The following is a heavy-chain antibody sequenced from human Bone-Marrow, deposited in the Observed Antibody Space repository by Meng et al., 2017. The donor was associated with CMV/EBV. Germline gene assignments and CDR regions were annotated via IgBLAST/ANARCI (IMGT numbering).Heavy chain of an antibody. V-gene: IGHV4-59*01. CDR3: ARGGELLTVDY. Sequence: GSLRLSCTVSGGSISSYYWSWIRQPPGKGLEWIGYIYYSGSTNYNPSLKSRVTISVDTSKNQFSLKLSPVTAADTAVYYCARGGELLTVDYWGQGTLVTVSS. CDR2: IYYSGST. CDR1: GGSISSYY. J-gene: IGHJ4*02. D-gene: IGHD1-26*01.